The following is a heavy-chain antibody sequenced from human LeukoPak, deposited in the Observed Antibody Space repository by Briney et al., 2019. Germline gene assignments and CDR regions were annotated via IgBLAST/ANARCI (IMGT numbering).Heavy chain of an antibody. Sequence: GASVKVSCKASGYTFTSYGISWVRQAPGQGLEWMGWISAYNGNTNYAQKLQGRVTMTTDTSTSTAYMELRSLRSDDTAVYYCARFAGLYQLPPRGDYWGQGTLVTVSS. CDR1: GYTFTSYG. CDR3: ARFAGLYQLPPRGDY. J-gene: IGHJ4*02. CDR2: ISAYNGNT. D-gene: IGHD2-2*01. V-gene: IGHV1-18*01.